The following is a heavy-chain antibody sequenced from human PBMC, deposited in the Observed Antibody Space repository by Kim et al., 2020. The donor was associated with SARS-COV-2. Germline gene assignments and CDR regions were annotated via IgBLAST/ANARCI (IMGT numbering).Heavy chain of an antibody. V-gene: IGHV4-39*01. CDR2: IYYSGST. CDR1: GGSISSSNYY. Sequence: SETLSLTCTVSGGSISSSNYYWGWIRQPQGKGLEWIGSIYYSGSTYYNPSLKSRVTISVDTSKNQFSLKLSSVTAADTAVYYCARPKDSSGWYFDYWGQGTLVTVSS. J-gene: IGHJ4*02. CDR3: ARPKDSSGWYFDY. D-gene: IGHD6-19*01.